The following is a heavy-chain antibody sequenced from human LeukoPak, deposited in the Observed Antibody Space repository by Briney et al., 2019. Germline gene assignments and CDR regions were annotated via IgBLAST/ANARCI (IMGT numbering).Heavy chain of an antibody. J-gene: IGHJ3*02. D-gene: IGHD3-16*02. V-gene: IGHV4-59*01. CDR3: ARGSYVYDYVWGSYRYSAFDI. Sequence: SETLSLTCTVSGGSISSYYWSWIRQPPGKGLEWIGYIYYSGSTNYNPSLKSRVTISVDTSKNQFSLKLSSVTAADTAVYYCARGSYVYDYVWGSYRYSAFDIWGQGTMVTVSS. CDR2: IYYSGST. CDR1: GGSISSYY.